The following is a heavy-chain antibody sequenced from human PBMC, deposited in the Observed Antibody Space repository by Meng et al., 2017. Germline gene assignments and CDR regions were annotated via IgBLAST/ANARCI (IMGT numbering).Heavy chain of an antibody. Sequence: QLQPSGPGLVKPSPTLSLICAISGDSVSSNSAAWNWIRQSPSRGLEWLGRAYYRSKWYHDYAESVKSRISIDPDTSKNQFSLQLRSVTPEDSAVYYCARGSYSFDSWGQRTLVTVSS. D-gene: IGHD1-26*01. J-gene: IGHJ4*02. CDR2: AYYRSKWYH. CDR1: GDSVSSNSAA. V-gene: IGHV6-1*01. CDR3: ARGSYSFDS.